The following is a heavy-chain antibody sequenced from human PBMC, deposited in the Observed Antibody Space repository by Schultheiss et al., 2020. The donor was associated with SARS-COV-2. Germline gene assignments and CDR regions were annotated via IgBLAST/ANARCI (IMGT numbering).Heavy chain of an antibody. CDR3: ARVPVGYCSSTSCFIDYYYGRDV. D-gene: IGHD2-2*01. Sequence: SVKVSCKASGGTFSSYAISWVRQAPGQGLEWMGRIIPILGIANYAQKFQGRVTMTTDTSTSTAYMELSSLRSNDTAVYYCARVPVGYCSSTSCFIDYYYGRDVWGQGTTVTVSS. CDR1: GGTFSSYA. CDR2: IIPILGIA. J-gene: IGHJ6*02. V-gene: IGHV1-69*04.